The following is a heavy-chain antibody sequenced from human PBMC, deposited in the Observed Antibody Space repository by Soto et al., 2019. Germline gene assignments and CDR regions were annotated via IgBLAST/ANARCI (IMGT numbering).Heavy chain of an antibody. D-gene: IGHD3-22*01. CDR1: GYTFTSYG. CDR2: ISAYNGNT. CDR3: AREGYYDSSGYQYGMDV. V-gene: IGHV1-18*01. J-gene: IGHJ6*02. Sequence: QVQLVQSGAEVKKPGASVKVSCKASGYTFTSYGISWLRQAPGQGLEWMGWISAYNGNTNYAQKLQGRVTMTTDTSTSTAYMELRSLRSDDTAVYYCAREGYYDSSGYQYGMDVWGQGTTVTVSS.